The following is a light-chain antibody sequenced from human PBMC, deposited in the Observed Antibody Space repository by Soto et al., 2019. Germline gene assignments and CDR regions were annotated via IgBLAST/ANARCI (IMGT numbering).Light chain of an antibody. J-gene: IGKJ2*01. CDR1: QSVLYSSNNKNY. V-gene: IGKV4-1*01. CDR3: QQYGSSPYT. CDR2: WAS. Sequence: DIVMTQSPDSLAVSLGERATINCKSSQSVLYSSNNKNYLAWYQQKPGQPPNLLIYWASTRESGVPDRFSGSGSGTNFTLTISRLEPEDFAVYYCQQYGSSPYTFGQGTKVDIK.